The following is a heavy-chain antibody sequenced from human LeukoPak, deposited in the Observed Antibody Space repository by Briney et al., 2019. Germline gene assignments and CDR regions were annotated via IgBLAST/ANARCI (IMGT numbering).Heavy chain of an antibody. CDR1: GGTFSSYA. Sequence: SVKLSRKASGGTFSSYAISWVRQAPGQGLEWMGRIIPIFGTANYAQKFQGRVTITTDESTSTAYMELSSLRSEDTAVYYCARSGGMGTPFDYWGQGTLVTVSS. J-gene: IGHJ4*02. CDR3: ARSGGMGTPFDY. CDR2: IIPIFGTA. V-gene: IGHV1-69*05. D-gene: IGHD1-26*01.